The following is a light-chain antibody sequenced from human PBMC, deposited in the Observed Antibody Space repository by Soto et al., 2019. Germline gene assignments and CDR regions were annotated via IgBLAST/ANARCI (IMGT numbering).Light chain of an antibody. CDR2: YDD. V-gene: IGLV1-36*01. CDR3: AAWDDGLNGLV. Sequence: LTQPPSVSGAPGQGVTISCSGSASNIGKNGVNWYQQLPGKAPKLVVYYDDLLASGVSDRFSGSNSGTSASLAISGLQSEDEADYFCAAWDDGLNGLVFGGGTKLTVL. CDR1: ASNIGKNG. J-gene: IGLJ3*02.